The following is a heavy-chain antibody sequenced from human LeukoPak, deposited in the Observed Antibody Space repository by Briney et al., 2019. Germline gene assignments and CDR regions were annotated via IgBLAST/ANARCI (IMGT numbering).Heavy chain of an antibody. J-gene: IGHJ5*02. Sequence: ASVKVSCKASGYTFTSYGISWVRQAPGQGLEWMGWISAYNGNTNYAQKLQGRVTMTEDTSTDTAYMELSSLRSEDTAVYYCATGAGRVVVVAATRENWFDPWGQGTLVTVSS. CDR2: ISAYNGNT. V-gene: IGHV1-18*01. D-gene: IGHD2-15*01. CDR3: ATGAGRVVVVAATRENWFDP. CDR1: GYTFTSYG.